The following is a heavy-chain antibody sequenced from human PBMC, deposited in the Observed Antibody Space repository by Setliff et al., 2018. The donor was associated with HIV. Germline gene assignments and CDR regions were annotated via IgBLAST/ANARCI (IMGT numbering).Heavy chain of an antibody. CDR1: GGSISTYY. D-gene: IGHD4-17*01. CDR3: ARVQMAYAAFDV. Sequence: PSETLSLTCTVSGGSISTYYWSWIRQPPGKGLEWIGSIYFTGSSDNNPSLKSRVTLSVDTSKHQFSLKLSSVTPADTAVYYCARVQMAYAAFDVWGQGTMVTVSS. V-gene: IGHV4-59*01. CDR2: IYFTGSS. J-gene: IGHJ3*01.